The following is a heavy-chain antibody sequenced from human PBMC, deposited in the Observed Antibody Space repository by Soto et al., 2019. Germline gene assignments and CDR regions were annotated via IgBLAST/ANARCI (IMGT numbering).Heavy chain of an antibody. Sequence: EVQLVESGGGLVKPGGSLSLSCAASGVTFKLYTMHWVRQAPGKGLEWVSFCTPSSSSISYAYSVEGRFTISRDNARNSLYLQIHNLRAEDTAVYYCARDAASSLDHWGQGTLVTVSS. CDR1: GVTFKLYT. CDR2: CTPSSSSI. V-gene: IGHV3-21*01. J-gene: IGHJ4*02. D-gene: IGHD6-13*01. CDR3: ARDAASSLDH.